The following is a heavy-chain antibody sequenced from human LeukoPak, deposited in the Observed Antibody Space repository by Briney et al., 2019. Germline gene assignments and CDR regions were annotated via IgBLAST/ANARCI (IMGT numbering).Heavy chain of an antibody. D-gene: IGHD6-19*01. V-gene: IGHV3-7*01. CDR2: INQDGSEK. Sequence: GGSLRLFCAASGFTFSNYWMSWVRQAPGKGLEWVANINQDGSEKYYVDSVKGRFTISRDKARSSLYLQMNSLRVEDTAVYYCARVQGSSGPGIFEYWGQGTLVPVSS. J-gene: IGHJ4*02. CDR3: ARVQGSSGPGIFEY. CDR1: GFTFSNYW.